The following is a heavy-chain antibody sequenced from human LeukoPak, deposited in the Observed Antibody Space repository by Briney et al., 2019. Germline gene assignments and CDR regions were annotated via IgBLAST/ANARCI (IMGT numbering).Heavy chain of an antibody. CDR1: GFTFSSYS. D-gene: IGHD3/OR15-3a*01. J-gene: IGHJ4*02. CDR3: ARDGPLDYFDY. Sequence: GGSLRLSCAASGFTFSSYSMNWVRQAPGKGLEWVSSISSSSSYIYYADSVKGRLTISRDNAKNSLYLQMNSLRAEDTAVYYCARDGPLDYFDYWGQGTLVTVSS. V-gene: IGHV3-21*01. CDR2: ISSSSSYI.